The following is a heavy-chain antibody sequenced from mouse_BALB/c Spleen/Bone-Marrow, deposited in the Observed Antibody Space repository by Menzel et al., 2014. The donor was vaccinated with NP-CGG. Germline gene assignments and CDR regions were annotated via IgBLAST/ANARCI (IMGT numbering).Heavy chain of an antibody. CDR3: TRTYEYFDY. J-gene: IGHJ2*01. CDR2: IYPSDNYT. Sequence: QVHLQQPGAELVRPGASVKLSCKTSGYTFTSYWINWVKQRPGQGLEWIGNIYPSDNYTNYNQKFKDKATLTVDISSTTAYMQLSSPTSEDSAVYYCTRTYEYFDYWGQGTTLTVSS. D-gene: IGHD2-3*01. CDR1: GYTFTSYW. V-gene: IGHV1-69*02.